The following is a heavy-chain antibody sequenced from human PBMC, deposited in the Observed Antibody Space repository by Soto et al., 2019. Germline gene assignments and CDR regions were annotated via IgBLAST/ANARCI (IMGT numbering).Heavy chain of an antibody. V-gene: IGHV1-8*01. Sequence: QVQLVQSGAEVKKPGASVKVSCKASGYTFTSYDINWVRQATGQGLEWMGWMNPNSGNTGYAQKXXXXXXXXXXXXXXXXXXXXXXXXXXXXXXXXXXXXXTSYGMDVWGQGTTXT. CDR2: MNPNSGNT. CDR3: XXXXTSYGMDV. CDR1: GYTFTSYD. J-gene: IGHJ6*02.